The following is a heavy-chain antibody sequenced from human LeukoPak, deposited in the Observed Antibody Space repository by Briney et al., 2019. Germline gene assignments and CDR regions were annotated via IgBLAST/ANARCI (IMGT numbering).Heavy chain of an antibody. CDR2: IFGTA. Sequence: IFGTAIYAQKFQGRVTITADESTSTAYMELSSLRSEDTAVYYCARAAWGYSYGSPNYYFDYWGRGTLVTVSS. V-gene: IGHV1-69*01. D-gene: IGHD5-18*01. J-gene: IGHJ4*02. CDR3: ARAAWGYSYGSPNYYFDY.